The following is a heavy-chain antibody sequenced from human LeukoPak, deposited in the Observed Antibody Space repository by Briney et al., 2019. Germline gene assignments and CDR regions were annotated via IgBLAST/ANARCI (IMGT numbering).Heavy chain of an antibody. Sequence: PGGSLRLSCAASGFTFSSYEMNWVRQAPGKGLEWVSYISSSGSTIYYADSVKGRFTISRDNAKNSLYLQMNNLRAEDTAVYYCAREYSGSYYRPLDYWGQGALVTVSS. CDR1: GFTFSSYE. V-gene: IGHV3-48*03. CDR2: ISSSGSTI. J-gene: IGHJ4*02. CDR3: AREYSGSYYRPLDY. D-gene: IGHD1-26*01.